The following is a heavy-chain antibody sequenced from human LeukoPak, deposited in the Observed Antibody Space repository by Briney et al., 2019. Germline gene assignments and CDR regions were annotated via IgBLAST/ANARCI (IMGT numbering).Heavy chain of an antibody. Sequence: GGSLRLSCAASGFSFSSYGMHWVRQAPGKGLEWVAVIWYDGSHKYYADSVKGRFTISRDNSKNTLYLQMNSLKTEDTAVYYCTTGAHIGGSYSIDYWGQGTLVTVSS. J-gene: IGHJ4*02. CDR2: IWYDGSHK. CDR3: TTGAHIGGSYSIDY. CDR1: GFSFSSYG. V-gene: IGHV3-33*01. D-gene: IGHD1-26*01.